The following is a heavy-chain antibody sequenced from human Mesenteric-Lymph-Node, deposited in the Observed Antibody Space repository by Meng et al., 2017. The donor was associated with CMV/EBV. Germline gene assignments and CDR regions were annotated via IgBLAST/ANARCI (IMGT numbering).Heavy chain of an antibody. CDR1: EFTFSRSG. CDR2: IHYDESNK. CDR3: AKSGSSTNWQYPDYYYYYGMDV. J-gene: IGHJ6*01. D-gene: IGHD2-2*01. Sequence: GESLKISCAASEFTFSRSGMDWVHQAPGKGLEWVTFIHYDESNKYYAEYEKGRFTISRDNSKNILYLQMNSLRAEDTAVYYCAKSGSSTNWQYPDYYYYYGMDVWGQGTTVTVSS. V-gene: IGHV3-30*02.